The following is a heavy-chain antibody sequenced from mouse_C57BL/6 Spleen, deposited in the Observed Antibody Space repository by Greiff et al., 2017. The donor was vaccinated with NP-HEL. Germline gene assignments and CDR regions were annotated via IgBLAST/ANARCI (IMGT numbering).Heavy chain of an antibody. CDR3: ARGGDGYPFAY. Sequence: EVKVVESGGGLVQPGGSLKLSCAASGFTFSDYGMAWVRQAPRKGPEWVAFISNLAYSIYYADTVTGRFTISRENAKNTLYLEMSSLRSEDTAMYYCARGGDGYPFAYWGQGTLVTVSA. D-gene: IGHD2-3*01. J-gene: IGHJ3*01. CDR2: ISNLAYSI. CDR1: GFTFSDYG. V-gene: IGHV5-15*01.